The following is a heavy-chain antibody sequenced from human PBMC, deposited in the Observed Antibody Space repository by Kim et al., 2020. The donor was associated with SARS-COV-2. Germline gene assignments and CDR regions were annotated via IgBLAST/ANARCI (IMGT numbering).Heavy chain of an antibody. CDR1: SGSFSGYY. J-gene: IGHJ2*01. CDR3: AREGSTTTVHFDL. Sequence: SETLSLTCAVYSGSFSGYYWSWIRQPPGKGLEWIGEINHSGSTNYNPSLKSRVTISVDTSKNQFSLKLSSVTAADTAVYYCAREGSTTTVHFDLWGRGTL. D-gene: IGHD4-4*01. V-gene: IGHV4-34*01. CDR2: INHSGST.